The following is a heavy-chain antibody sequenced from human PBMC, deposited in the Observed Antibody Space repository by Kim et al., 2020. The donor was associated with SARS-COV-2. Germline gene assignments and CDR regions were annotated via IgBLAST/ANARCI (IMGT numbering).Heavy chain of an antibody. V-gene: IGHV3-7*01. CDR2: IKQDGSAK. D-gene: IGHD6-13*01. CDR1: GFSFSNSW. CDR3: ARDDSLRLAAAGKPYDY. Sequence: GGSLRLSCAASGFSFSNSWMSWVRQAPGKGLEWVANIKQDGSAKYYVDSVKGRFTICRDNAKNSLYLQMNSLRAEDSAVYYCARDDSLRLAAAGKPYDYWGQGALVTVSS. J-gene: IGHJ4*02.